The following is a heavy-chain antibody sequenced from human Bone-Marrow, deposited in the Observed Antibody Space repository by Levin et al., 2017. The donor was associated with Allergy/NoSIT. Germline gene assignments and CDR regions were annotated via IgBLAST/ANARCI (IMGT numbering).Heavy chain of an antibody. J-gene: IGHJ4*02. CDR1: GGTFSSYA. D-gene: IGHD1-26*01. V-gene: IGHV1-69*06. CDR3: ARDVYSGSYFDY. CDR2: IIPIFGTA. Sequence: PGGSLRLSCKASGGTFSSYAISWVRQAPGQGLEWMGGIIPIFGTANYAQKFQGRVTITADKSTSTAYMELSSLRSEDTAVYYCARDVYSGSYFDYWGQGTLVTVSS.